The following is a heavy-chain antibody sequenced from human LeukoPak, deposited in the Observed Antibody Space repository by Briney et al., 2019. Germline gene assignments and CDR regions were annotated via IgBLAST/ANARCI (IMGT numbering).Heavy chain of an antibody. CDR1: GYTFTSYY. CDR3: ARGIAAAGPHLYYFDY. D-gene: IGHD6-13*01. CDR2: INPSGGST. J-gene: IGHJ4*02. V-gene: IGHV1-46*01. Sequence: ASVKVSCKASGYTFTSYYMHWVRQAPGQGLEWMGIINPSGGSTSYAQKFQGRVTMTRDMSTSTVYMELSSLRSEDTAVYYCARGIAAAGPHLYYFDYWGQGTLVTVSS.